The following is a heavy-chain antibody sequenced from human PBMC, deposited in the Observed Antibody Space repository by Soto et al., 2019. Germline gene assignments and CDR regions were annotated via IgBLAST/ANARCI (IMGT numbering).Heavy chain of an antibody. D-gene: IGHD3-10*02. Sequence: PGGSLRLSCAASGFTFSSYAMAWVRQAPGKGLEWVSAISGSGGNTYYADSVKSRFTISRDNSMNTLYLQMNSLRSEDTVVYYCAKDQLYIRGVIHNWFDPWGQGTLVTVSS. J-gene: IGHJ5*02. V-gene: IGHV3-23*01. CDR3: AKDQLYIRGVIHNWFDP. CDR2: ISGSGGNT. CDR1: GFTFSSYA.